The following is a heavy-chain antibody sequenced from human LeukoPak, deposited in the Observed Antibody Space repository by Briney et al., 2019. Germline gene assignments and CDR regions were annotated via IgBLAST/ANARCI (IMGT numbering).Heavy chain of an antibody. J-gene: IGHJ4*02. CDR1: GGSISSGDYY. D-gene: IGHD4-17*01. CDR2: IYYSGST. V-gene: IGHV4-30-4*08. Sequence: SQTLSLTCTVSGGSISSGDYYWSWIRQPPRKGLEWIGYIYYSGSTYYNPSLKSRVTISVDTSKNQFSLKLSSVTAADTAVYYCARDRPDGELDYWGQGTLVTVSS. CDR3: ARDRPDGELDY.